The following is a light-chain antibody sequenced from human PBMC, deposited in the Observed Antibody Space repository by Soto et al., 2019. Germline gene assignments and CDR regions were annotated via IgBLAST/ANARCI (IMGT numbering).Light chain of an antibody. J-gene: IGLJ2*01. CDR2: DVS. CDR1: SSDVGRYNY. Sequence: QSALTQPRSVSGSPGQSVTISCTGTSSDVGRYNYVSWYQQHPGKAPKLMIYDVSQRPSGVPDRFSGSKSGNTASLPISGLQAEDEADYYCCSYSGSYTLVLGGGTKLTVL. CDR3: CSYSGSYTLV. V-gene: IGLV2-11*02.